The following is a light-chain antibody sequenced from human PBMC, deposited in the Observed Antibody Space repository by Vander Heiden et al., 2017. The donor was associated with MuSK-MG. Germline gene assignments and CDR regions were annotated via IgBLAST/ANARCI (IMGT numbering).Light chain of an antibody. Sequence: DIQMTQFHTSLASSVGDSVTITCRASQIISSYLNWYQQKPGKAPKLLIYAASSLQSRVPSTFSGSGSGTYFTLTISSLQPEDFATYYCQQSYSTPRTFGGGTKVEIK. CDR3: QQSYSTPRT. CDR2: AAS. V-gene: IGKV1-39*01. J-gene: IGKJ4*01. CDR1: QIISSY.